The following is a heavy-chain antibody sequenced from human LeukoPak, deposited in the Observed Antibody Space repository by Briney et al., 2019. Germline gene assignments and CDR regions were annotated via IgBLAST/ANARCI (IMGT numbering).Heavy chain of an antibody. CDR2: IYHSGST. J-gene: IGHJ5*02. CDR3: ARGAAFDP. Sequence: SETLSLTCAVSGGSISDYYWSWIRQPPGRGLEWIGFIYHSGSTNCNPSLKSRVTMSIDTSKNQFSLKLSPVTAADTAVYYCARGAAFDPWGQGTLVTVSS. V-gene: IGHV4-59*01. CDR1: GGSISDYY.